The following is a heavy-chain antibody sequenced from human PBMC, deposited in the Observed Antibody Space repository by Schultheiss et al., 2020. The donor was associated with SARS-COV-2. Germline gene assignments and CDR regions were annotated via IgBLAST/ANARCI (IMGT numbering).Heavy chain of an antibody. D-gene: IGHD2-21*02. Sequence: GGSLRLSCAASGFTFSSYSLNWVRQAPGKGLEWVSSISTTSSYIYYADSVKGRFTVSRDNAKNSLYLQMNSLRAEDTALYYCAKDGDGDYVDYWGQGTLVTVSS. V-gene: IGHV3-21*04. CDR3: AKDGDGDYVDY. J-gene: IGHJ4*02. CDR2: ISTTSSYI. CDR1: GFTFSSYS.